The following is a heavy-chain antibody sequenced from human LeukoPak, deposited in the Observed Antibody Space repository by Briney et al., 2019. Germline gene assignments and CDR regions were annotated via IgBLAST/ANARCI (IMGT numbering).Heavy chain of an antibody. V-gene: IGHV3-21*01. CDR2: ISSSSSYI. D-gene: IGHD3-3*01. CDR3: AREVWSGYSY. Sequence: GGSLRLSCAASGFTFSGYSMNWVRQAPGKGLEWVSSISSSSSYIYYADSVKGRFTISRDNAKNSLYLQMNSLRAEDTAVYYCAREVWSGYSYWGQGTLVTVSS. CDR1: GFTFSGYS. J-gene: IGHJ4*02.